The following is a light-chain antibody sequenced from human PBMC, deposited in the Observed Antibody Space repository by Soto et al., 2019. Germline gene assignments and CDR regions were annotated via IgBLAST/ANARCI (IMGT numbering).Light chain of an antibody. V-gene: IGKV3-11*01. Sequence: DIVLTQSPATLSLSPGDRATLSCRASQSVGPSLAWYKQQPGQAPRLLIHDAAYRASGIPERFRGSGSGTAFSLSISSLEPDDFAVYYCQHRSSWPRSFGRGTKGEV. CDR1: QSVGPS. CDR2: DAA. CDR3: QHRSSWPRS. J-gene: IGKJ1*01.